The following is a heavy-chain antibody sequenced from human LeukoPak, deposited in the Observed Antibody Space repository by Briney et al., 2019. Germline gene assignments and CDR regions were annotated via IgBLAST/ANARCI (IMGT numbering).Heavy chain of an antibody. J-gene: IGHJ4*02. CDR3: ASEAGYSSSWYSSNYFDY. D-gene: IGHD6-13*01. V-gene: IGHV1-18*01. CDR2: ISAYNGNT. CDR1: GYTFTSYG. Sequence: ASVKVSCKASGYTFTSYGISWVRQAPGQGLEWMGWISAYNGNTNYAQKLQGRVTMTTDTSTSTAYMELRSLSSDDTAVYYCASEAGYSSSWYSSNYFDYWGQGTLVTVSS.